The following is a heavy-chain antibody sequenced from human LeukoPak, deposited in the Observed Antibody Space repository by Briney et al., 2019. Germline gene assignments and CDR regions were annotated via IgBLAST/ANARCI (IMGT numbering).Heavy chain of an antibody. CDR3: ARVPPMRVVVPAAKNYYYYYMDV. V-gene: IGHV4-34*01. CDR1: GGSFSGYY. CDR2: INHSGST. Sequence: SETLSLTYAVYGGSFSGYYWSWIRQPPGKGLEWIGEINHSGSTNYNPSLKSRVTISVDTSKNQFSLKLSSVTAADTAVYYCARVPPMRVVVPAAKNYYYYYMDVWGKGTTVTVSS. J-gene: IGHJ6*03. D-gene: IGHD2-2*01.